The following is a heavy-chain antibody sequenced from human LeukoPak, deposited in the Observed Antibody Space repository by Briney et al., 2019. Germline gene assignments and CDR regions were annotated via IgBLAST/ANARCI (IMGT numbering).Heavy chain of an antibody. Sequence: ASVTVSCTASGYTFTDYYMHWVRQAPGQGREGMGWINPNSGDTNYAQKFQGRVTMTRDTSISTAYMELSRLRSDDPAVYYCARDLYGGNSFDYWGQGTLVTVSS. J-gene: IGHJ4*02. CDR3: ARDLYGGNSFDY. D-gene: IGHD4-23*01. CDR2: INPNSGDT. V-gene: IGHV1-2*02. CDR1: GYTFTDYY.